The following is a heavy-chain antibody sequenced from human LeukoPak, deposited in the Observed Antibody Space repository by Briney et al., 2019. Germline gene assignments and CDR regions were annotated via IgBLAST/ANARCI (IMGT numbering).Heavy chain of an antibody. D-gene: IGHD6-19*01. CDR2: IYYSGST. CDR3: ARFEQWLARGFEY. CDR1: GGSISSYY. V-gene: IGHV4-59*01. Sequence: SETLSPTCTVSGGSISSYYWSWIRQPPGKGLEWIGYIYYSGSTNYNPSLKSRVTISVDTSKNQFSLKLSSVTAADTAVYYCARFEQWLARGFEYWGQGTLVTVSS. J-gene: IGHJ4*02.